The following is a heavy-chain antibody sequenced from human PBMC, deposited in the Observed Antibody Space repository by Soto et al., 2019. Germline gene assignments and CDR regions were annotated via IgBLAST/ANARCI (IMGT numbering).Heavy chain of an antibody. CDR3: ARDLGEASAI. J-gene: IGHJ4*02. Sequence: EVQLVESGGDLVKPGGSLRLSCAASGFPFRSSSLNWVRQAPGKGLEWVSSISSSSSYIYYADSVKGRFTISRDNAKNSLYLQMNSLTADDTAVYYCARDLGEASAIWGQGTLVTVSS. D-gene: IGHD3-10*01. CDR2: ISSSSSYI. CDR1: GFPFRSSS. V-gene: IGHV3-21*01.